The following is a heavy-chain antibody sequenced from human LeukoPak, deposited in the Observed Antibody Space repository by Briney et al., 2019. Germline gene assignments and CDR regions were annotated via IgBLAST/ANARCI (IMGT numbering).Heavy chain of an antibody. D-gene: IGHD6-13*01. Sequence: ASVKVSCKASGYTFTSYYMHWVRQAPGQGLEWMGIINPSGGSTSYAQKFQGRVTMTRDTSTSTVYMELSSLRSEDMAVYYCARARTHRIAAAGTDYWGQGTLVTVSS. CDR3: ARARTHRIAAAGTDY. J-gene: IGHJ4*02. CDR1: GYTFTSYY. V-gene: IGHV1-46*01. CDR2: INPSGGST.